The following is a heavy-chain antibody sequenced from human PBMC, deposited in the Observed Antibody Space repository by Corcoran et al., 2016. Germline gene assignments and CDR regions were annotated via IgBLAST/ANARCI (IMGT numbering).Heavy chain of an antibody. V-gene: IGHV3-21*01. J-gene: IGHJ6*02. Sequence: EVQLVESGGGLVKPGGSLRLSCAASGFTFSSYSMNWVRQAPGKGLEWVSSITSSSSYIYYADSLKGRFTISRDNAKNSLYLQMSSLRAEDTAIYYCARPVFGVPFGYGMDVWGQGTTVTVSS. CDR2: ITSSSSYI. CDR3: ARPVFGVPFGYGMDV. D-gene: IGHD3-3*01. CDR1: GFTFSSYS.